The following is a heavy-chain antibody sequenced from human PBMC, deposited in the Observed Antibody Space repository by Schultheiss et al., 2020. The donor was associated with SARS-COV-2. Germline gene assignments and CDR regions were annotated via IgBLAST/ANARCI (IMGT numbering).Heavy chain of an antibody. Sequence: GGSLRLSCAASGFTFSSYWMHWVRQAPGKGLVWVSRINSDGSSTSYADSVKGRFTISRDNAKNSLYLQMNSLRAEDTAVYYCAKDPYRLGSGWYEEDYWGQGTLVTVSS. CDR3: AKDPYRLGSGWYEEDY. CDR1: GFTFSSYW. J-gene: IGHJ4*02. D-gene: IGHD6-19*01. CDR2: INSDGSST. V-gene: IGHV3-74*01.